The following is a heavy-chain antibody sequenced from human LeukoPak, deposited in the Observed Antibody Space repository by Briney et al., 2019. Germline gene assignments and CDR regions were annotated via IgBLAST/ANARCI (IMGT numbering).Heavy chain of an antibody. J-gene: IGHJ6*03. D-gene: IGHD2-2*01. CDR1: GFTFSVAG. Sequence: GGSLRLSCAASGFTFSVAGMHWVRQAPGKGPEWVSAIIGNGASSYYADSVKGRFTISRDNSKNTLYLQMNSLRAEDTAVYYCAKDRSSKHYYYYYYMDVWGKGTTVTVSS. V-gene: IGHV3-23*01. CDR2: IIGNGASS. CDR3: AKDRSSKHYYYYYYMDV.